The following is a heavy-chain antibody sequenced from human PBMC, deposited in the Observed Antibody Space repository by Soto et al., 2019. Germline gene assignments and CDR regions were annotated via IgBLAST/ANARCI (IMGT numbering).Heavy chain of an antibody. V-gene: IGHV3-49*04. CDR3: TRLPFSSSWLSYYYYGMDV. CDR2: IRSKAYGGTT. J-gene: IGHJ6*02. Sequence: SLRLSCTASGFTFGDYAMSWVRQAPGKGLEWVGFIRSKAYGGTTEYAASVKGRFTISRDDSKSIAYLQMNSLKTEDTAVYYCTRLPFSSSWLSYYYYGMDVWGQGTMVTVSS. CDR1: GFTFGDYA. D-gene: IGHD6-13*01.